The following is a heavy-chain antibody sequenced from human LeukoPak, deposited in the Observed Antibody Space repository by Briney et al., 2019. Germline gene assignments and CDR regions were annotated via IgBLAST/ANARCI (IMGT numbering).Heavy chain of an antibody. D-gene: IGHD2-2*01. Sequence: GSLSLSCAASGFTFSSYAMHWVRQAPGKGLEWVAVISYDGSNKYYADSVKGRFTISRDNSKNTLYLQMNSLRAEDTAVYYCAREKGSTSFDYWGQGTLVTVSS. J-gene: IGHJ4*02. CDR1: GFTFSSYA. CDR2: ISYDGSNK. CDR3: AREKGSTSFDY. V-gene: IGHV3-30-3*01.